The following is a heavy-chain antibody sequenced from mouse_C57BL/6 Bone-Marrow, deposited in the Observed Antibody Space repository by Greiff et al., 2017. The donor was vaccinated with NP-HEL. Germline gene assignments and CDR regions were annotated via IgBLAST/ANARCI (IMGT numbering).Heavy chain of an antibody. CDR3: ARDFFWFAY. J-gene: IGHJ3*01. CDR1: GFTFSSYA. CDR2: ISDGGSYT. Sequence: EVQGVESGGGLVKPGGSLKLSCAASGFTFSSYAMSWVRQTPEKRLEWVATISDGGSYTDYPDNVKGRFTISRDNAKNNLYLQMSHLKSEDTAMYYCARDFFWFAYWGQGTLVTVSA. V-gene: IGHV5-4*01.